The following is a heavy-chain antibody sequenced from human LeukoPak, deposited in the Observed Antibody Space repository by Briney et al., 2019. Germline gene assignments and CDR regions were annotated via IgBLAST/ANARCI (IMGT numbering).Heavy chain of an antibody. V-gene: IGHV1-69*04. CDR3: ARGDPMTTVDY. CDR2: IIPILGIE. CDR1: GGTFSSYA. Sequence: ASVKVSCKASGGTFSSYAISWVRQAPGQGLEWMGRIIPILGIENYAQKFQGRVTITADKSTSTAYMELSSLRSEDTAVYYCARGDPMTTVDYWGQGTLVTVSS. J-gene: IGHJ4*02. D-gene: IGHD4-17*01.